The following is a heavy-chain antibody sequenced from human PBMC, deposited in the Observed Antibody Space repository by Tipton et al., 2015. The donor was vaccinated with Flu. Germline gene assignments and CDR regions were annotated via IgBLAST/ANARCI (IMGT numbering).Heavy chain of an antibody. CDR2: IYYSGST. J-gene: IGHJ4*02. CDR1: GGSIRSSSYY. CDR3: ACRGSCYH. D-gene: IGHD1-26*01. V-gene: IGHV4-39*07. Sequence: TLSLTCTVSGGSIRSSSYYWGWIRQPPGKGLEWIGTIYYSGSTYYNPSLKRRVTMSVDTSKNQFSLKLSSVTAADTAVYYCACRGSCYHWGQGTLVTVSS.